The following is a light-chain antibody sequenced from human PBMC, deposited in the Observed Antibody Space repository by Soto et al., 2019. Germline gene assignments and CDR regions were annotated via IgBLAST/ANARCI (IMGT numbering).Light chain of an antibody. Sequence: DIQMTQSPSSLSASVGDRVTITCRASQYISYYLNWYQHKPGTAPKLLISGASTLQTRVPSRFSGSGSGTDFTLTISSLHPEDFATYYCQQSYTSPLYTFGQGSNLDIK. V-gene: IGKV1-39*01. J-gene: IGKJ2*01. CDR1: QYISYY. CDR2: GAS. CDR3: QQSYTSPLYT.